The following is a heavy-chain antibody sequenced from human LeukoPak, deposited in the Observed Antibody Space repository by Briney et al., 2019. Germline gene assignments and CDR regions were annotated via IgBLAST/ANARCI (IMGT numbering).Heavy chain of an antibody. CDR1: GFTFSSYA. CDR2: ISYDGGNK. D-gene: IGHD5-18*01. Sequence: GGSLRLSCAASGFTFSSYAMHWVRQAPGKGLEWVAVISYDGGNKYYADSVKGRFTISRDNSKNTLYLQMNSLRAEDTAVYYCARDQVDTASFYYFDYWGQGTLVTVSS. V-gene: IGHV3-30-3*01. CDR3: ARDQVDTASFYYFDY. J-gene: IGHJ4*02.